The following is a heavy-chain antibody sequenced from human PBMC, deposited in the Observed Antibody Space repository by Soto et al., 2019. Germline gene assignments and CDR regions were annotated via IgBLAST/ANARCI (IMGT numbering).Heavy chain of an antibody. D-gene: IGHD2-15*01. Sequence: QVQLVQSGAELKKPGALVKVACKASGYKFTTYFIHWVRQAPGQGLEWMGMIHPSGDTGYAQKFRGRVTMTIDTSTTTVYMELRNLTSEDTAVYFSVRGYCTTSPCSGDFQFWGQGTLVTVSS. CDR1: GYKFTTYF. CDR3: VRGYCTTSPCSGDFQF. V-gene: IGHV1-46*01. CDR2: IHPSGDT. J-gene: IGHJ1*01.